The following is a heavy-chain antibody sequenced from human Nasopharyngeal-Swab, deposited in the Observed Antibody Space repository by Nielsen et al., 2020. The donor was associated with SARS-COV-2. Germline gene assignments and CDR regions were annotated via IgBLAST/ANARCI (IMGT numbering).Heavy chain of an antibody. D-gene: IGHD2-15*01. J-gene: IGHJ4*02. CDR3: ARGGDIVVVVAATDY. CDR1: GFTFSSYG. CDR2: IWYDGSNK. V-gene: IGHV3-33*01. Sequence: GGSLRLSCAASGFTFSSYGMHWVRQAPGKGLEWVAVIWYDGSNKYYADSVKGRFTISRDNSKNTLYLQMNSLRAEDTAVYYCARGGDIVVVVAATDYWGQGTLVTVSS.